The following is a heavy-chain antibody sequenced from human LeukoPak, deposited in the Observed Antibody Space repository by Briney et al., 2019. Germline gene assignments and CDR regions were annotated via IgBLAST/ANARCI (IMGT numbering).Heavy chain of an antibody. V-gene: IGHV4-34*01. J-gene: IGHJ5*02. CDR2: INHGGST. Sequence: SETLSLTCAVYGGSFSDYYWSWVRQPPGKGLEWIGEINHGGSTNVNPSLKSRVTISADTSKSQFSLKLGSVTAADTAVYYCARAGHSSGWYVVRWFDPWGQGTLVTVSS. CDR3: ARAGHSSGWYVVRWFDP. CDR1: GGSFSDYY. D-gene: IGHD6-19*01.